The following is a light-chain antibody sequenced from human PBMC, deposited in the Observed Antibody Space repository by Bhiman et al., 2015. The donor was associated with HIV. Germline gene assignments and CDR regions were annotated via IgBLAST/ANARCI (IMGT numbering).Light chain of an antibody. J-gene: IGLJ1*01. CDR3: SSYTSSSPPYV. Sequence: QSALTQPPSASGSPGQSVTISCTGTSSDVGGYNYVSWYQQHPGKAPKLMIYEVSKRPSGVPDRFSGSKSGNTASLTISGLQAEDEADYYCSSYTSSSPPYVFGTGTKVTVL. V-gene: IGLV2-8*01. CDR2: EVS. CDR1: SSDVGGYNY.